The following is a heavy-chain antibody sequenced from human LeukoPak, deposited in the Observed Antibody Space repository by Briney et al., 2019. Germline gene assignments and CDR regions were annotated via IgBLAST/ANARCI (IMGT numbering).Heavy chain of an antibody. J-gene: IGHJ4*02. CDR3: ARGRSLVGARGDRGGYFDY. Sequence: SETLSLTCTVSGGSISSYYWSWIRQPAGKGLEWIGRIYTSGSTNYNPSLKSRVTMSVDTSKNQFSLKLSSVTAADTAVYYCARGRSLVGARGDRGGYFDYWGQGTLVTVSS. V-gene: IGHV4-4*07. CDR2: IYTSGST. D-gene: IGHD1-26*01. CDR1: GGSISSYY.